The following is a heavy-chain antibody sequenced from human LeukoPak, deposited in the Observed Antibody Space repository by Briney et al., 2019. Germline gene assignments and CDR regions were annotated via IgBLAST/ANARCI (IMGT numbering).Heavy chain of an antibody. J-gene: IGHJ6*03. D-gene: IGHD3-9*01. Sequence: SETLSLTCTVSGGSISSSSYYWGWIRQPPGKGLEWIGYIYYSGSTNYNPSLKSRVTISVDTSKNQFSLKLSSVTAADTAVYYCARGLRYFDWLLYDYYYYYMDVWGKGTTVTISS. CDR3: ARGLRYFDWLLYDYYYYYMDV. CDR2: IYYSGST. V-gene: IGHV4-61*05. CDR1: GGSISSSSYY.